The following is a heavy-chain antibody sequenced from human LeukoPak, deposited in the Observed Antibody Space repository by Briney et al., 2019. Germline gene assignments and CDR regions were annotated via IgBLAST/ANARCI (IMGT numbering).Heavy chain of an antibody. CDR1: GGSFSSYA. Sequence: SVKVSRTASGGSFSSYAISWVRQAPGQGLEWMGGIIPIFGTANYAQKVQGRVTITADKSTSTAYMELSSLRSEDTAVYYCARGWELLSRDFDYWGQGTLVTVSS. V-gene: IGHV1-69*06. J-gene: IGHJ4*02. CDR3: ARGWELLSRDFDY. CDR2: IIPIFGTA. D-gene: IGHD1-26*01.